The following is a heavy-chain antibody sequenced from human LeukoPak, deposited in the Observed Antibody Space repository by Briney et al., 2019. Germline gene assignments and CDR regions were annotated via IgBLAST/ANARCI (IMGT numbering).Heavy chain of an antibody. CDR2: ISWNSGSI. CDR1: GFTFDDYA. D-gene: IGHD3-22*01. CDR3: ARAHYYDSTRGAFDI. Sequence: GGSLRLSCAASGFTFDDYAMHWVRQAPGKGLEWVSGISWNSGSIGYADSVKGRFTISRDNAKNSLYLQMNSLRAEDTAVYYCARAHYYDSTRGAFDIWGQGTMVTVSS. J-gene: IGHJ3*02. V-gene: IGHV3-9*01.